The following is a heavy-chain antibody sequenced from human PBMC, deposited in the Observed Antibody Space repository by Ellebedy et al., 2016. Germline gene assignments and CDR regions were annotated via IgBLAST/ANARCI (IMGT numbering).Heavy chain of an antibody. CDR1: GGTFSSYA. CDR3: ARPLSSSTDAFDI. Sequence: SVKVSXXASGGTFSSYAISWVRQAPGQGLEWMGGIIPIFGTANYAQKFQGRVTITADESTSTAYMELSSLRSEDTAVYYCARPLSSSTDAFDIWGQGTMVTVSS. D-gene: IGHD2-2*01. CDR2: IIPIFGTA. V-gene: IGHV1-69*13. J-gene: IGHJ3*02.